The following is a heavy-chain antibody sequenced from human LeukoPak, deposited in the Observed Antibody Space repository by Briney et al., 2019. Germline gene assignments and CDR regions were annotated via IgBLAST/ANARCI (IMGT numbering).Heavy chain of an antibody. J-gene: IGHJ3*02. CDR2: IYHSGST. Sequence: SGTLSLTCAVSGGSISSSNWWGWVRQPPGKGLEWLGEIYHSGSTNYNPSLKRRVTISVDKSKNQFSLNLSSVTAADTAVYYCARVGYCSSTSCYQRAFDIWGQGTMVTVSS. D-gene: IGHD2-2*03. CDR3: ARVGYCSSTSCYQRAFDI. CDR1: GGSISSSNW. V-gene: IGHV4-4*02.